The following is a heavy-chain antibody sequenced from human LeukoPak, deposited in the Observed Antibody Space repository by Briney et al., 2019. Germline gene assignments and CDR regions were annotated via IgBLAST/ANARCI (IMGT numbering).Heavy chain of an antibody. J-gene: IGHJ6*03. D-gene: IGHD3-10*01. CDR2: VHYSGST. CDR1: GGSISSSSYF. CDR3: ARQLYVSGSYYVPMDV. V-gene: IGHV4-39*01. Sequence: SETLSLTCSVSGGSISSSSYFWGWIRQPPGKGLEWIASVHYSGSTYYNPSLKSRLTISVDTSKNQFSLKVSSVTAADTAVYFCARQLYVSGSYYVPMDVWGKGTTVTISS.